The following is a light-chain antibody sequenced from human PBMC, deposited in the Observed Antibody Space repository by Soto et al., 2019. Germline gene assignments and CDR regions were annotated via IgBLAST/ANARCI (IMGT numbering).Light chain of an antibody. V-gene: IGKV3-15*01. J-gene: IGKJ5*01. Sequence: EIVMTHSPATLSVSPGERATLSCRASQSVSSNLAWYQQKPGQAPRLLIYGASTRATGIPARFSGSGSGTEFTLTISSLQSEDFAVYYCQQYNNWPPQITFGQGTRLEIK. CDR1: QSVSSN. CDR2: GAS. CDR3: QQYNNWPPQIT.